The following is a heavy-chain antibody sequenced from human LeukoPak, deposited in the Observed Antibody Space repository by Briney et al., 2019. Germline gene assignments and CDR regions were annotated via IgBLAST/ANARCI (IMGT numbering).Heavy chain of an antibody. D-gene: IGHD3-22*01. CDR3: AREDYYDSSGFGGGY. J-gene: IGHJ4*02. CDR2: IYSGGST. V-gene: IGHV3-53*01. CDR1: GFTVSSNY. Sequence: PGGSLRLSCAASGFTVSSNYMSWVRQAPGKGLEWVSVIYSGGSTYYADSVEGRFTISRDNSKNTLYLQMNSLRAEDTAVYYCAREDYYDSSGFGGGYWGQGTLVTVSS.